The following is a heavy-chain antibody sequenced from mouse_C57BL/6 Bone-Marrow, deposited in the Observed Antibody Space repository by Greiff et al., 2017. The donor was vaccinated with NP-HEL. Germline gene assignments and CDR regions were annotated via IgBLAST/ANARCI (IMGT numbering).Heavy chain of an antibody. V-gene: IGHV14-1*01. Sequence: EVQLQQSGAELVRPGASVKFSCTASGFNIKDYYMHWVKQRPEQGLEWIGRIDPEDGDTESAPKFQGKATMTADTSSNTAYLQLSSLTSEDTAVYYCTLYGSSLYYFDYWGQGTTLTVSS. J-gene: IGHJ2*01. D-gene: IGHD1-1*01. CDR1: GFNIKDYY. CDR3: TLYGSSLYYFDY. CDR2: IDPEDGDT.